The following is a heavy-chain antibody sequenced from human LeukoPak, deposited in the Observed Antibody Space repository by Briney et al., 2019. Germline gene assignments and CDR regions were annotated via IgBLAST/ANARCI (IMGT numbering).Heavy chain of an antibody. CDR2: ISSSGSTI. V-gene: IGHV3-48*03. J-gene: IGHJ3*02. Sequence: GGSLRLSCAASGFTFSSYEMNWVRQAPGKGLEWVSYISSSGSTIYYADSVKGRFTISRDNAKNSLYLQMNSLRAEDTALYYCARYYYDSSGYHTDAFDIWGQGIMVTVSS. CDR1: GFTFSSYE. D-gene: IGHD3-22*01. CDR3: ARYYYDSSGYHTDAFDI.